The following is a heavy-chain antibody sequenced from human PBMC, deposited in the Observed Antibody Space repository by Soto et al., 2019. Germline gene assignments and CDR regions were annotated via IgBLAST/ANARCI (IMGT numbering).Heavy chain of an antibody. V-gene: IGHV1-18*01. CDR1: GNSLPRYG. Sequence: QVQLEQSGAEVKKPGASVKVSCKASGNSLPRYGITWVRQVPGQGPEWMGWISGYNGNTNYGQKVQGRVIMTTDTSTNTAYMELRSLTPADTAVYYCATSGEDWYFYLWGRGTLFTVSS. CDR2: ISGYNGNT. J-gene: IGHJ2*01. D-gene: IGHD1-26*01. CDR3: ATSGEDWYFYL.